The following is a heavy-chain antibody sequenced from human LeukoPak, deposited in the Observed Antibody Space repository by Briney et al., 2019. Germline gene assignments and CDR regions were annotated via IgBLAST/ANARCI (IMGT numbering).Heavy chain of an antibody. V-gene: IGHV3-23*01. CDR2: ISGSGGST. D-gene: IGHD6-13*01. CDR3: AKGGYSSSWYNYYYMDV. CDR1: GFTFDDYG. J-gene: IGHJ6*03. Sequence: PGGSLRLSCAASGFTFDDYGMSWVRQAPGKGLEWVSAISGSGGSTYYADSVKGRFTISRDNSKNTLYLQMNSLRAEDTAVYYCAKGGYSSSWYNYYYMDVWGKGTTVTVSS.